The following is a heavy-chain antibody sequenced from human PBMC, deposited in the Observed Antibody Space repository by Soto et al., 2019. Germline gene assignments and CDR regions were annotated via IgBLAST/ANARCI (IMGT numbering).Heavy chain of an antibody. Sequence: QVQLVESGGGVVPPGRSLRLSCAASGFTFGRYGIHWVRQAPGKGLEWVAFISHDGNNEYYADSVKGRFTISRDNSKNALYLQMTSLRAEDTAVYYCGKDRGVTYYCYGVDVWGQGTTVTVSS. V-gene: IGHV3-30*18. CDR3: GKDRGVTYYCYGVDV. CDR1: GFTFGRYG. D-gene: IGHD3-10*01. CDR2: ISHDGNNE. J-gene: IGHJ6*02.